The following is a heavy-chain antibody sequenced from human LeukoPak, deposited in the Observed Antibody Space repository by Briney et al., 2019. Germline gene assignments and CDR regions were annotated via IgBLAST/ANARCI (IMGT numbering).Heavy chain of an antibody. J-gene: IGHJ4*02. V-gene: IGHV3-30*02. Sequence: GVSLRLSCAASGCVLSHYDMHWVRQAPGTGLEWVSFIGNDGIIKYSADSVNGRFTTSRDDSNKTLYPHMDSLPAQDSAIYYCATLYLNTGADYWGQGTLVTVSS. CDR3: ATLYLNTGADY. CDR2: IGNDGIIK. CDR1: GCVLSHYD. D-gene: IGHD1-26*01.